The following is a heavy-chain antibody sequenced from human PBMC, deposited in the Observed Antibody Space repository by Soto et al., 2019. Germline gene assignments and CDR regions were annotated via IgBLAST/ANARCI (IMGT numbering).Heavy chain of an antibody. V-gene: IGHV1-46*04. Sequence: QVQLVQSGAEMKRPGASVKVSCKAPADTFTSYYLNWVRQAPGQGLEWMGVINHHGGSTKFAQKLQGRVSMTRDTSRSTAYVELRSLTAEDTAVYYCARSSGGNFGISLDGTNWFGRWGQGTLVTVSS. CDR1: ADTFTSYY. J-gene: IGHJ5*02. D-gene: IGHD3-3*01. CDR2: INHHGGST. CDR3: ARSSGGNFGISLDGTNWFGR.